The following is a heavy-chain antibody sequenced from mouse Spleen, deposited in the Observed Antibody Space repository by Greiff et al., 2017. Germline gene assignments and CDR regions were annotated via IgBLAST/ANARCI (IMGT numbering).Heavy chain of an antibody. CDR3: ARDGGSSYGYFDV. D-gene: IGHD1-1*01. CDR1: GFNIKAYY. V-gene: IGHV14-1*02. CDR2: IDPENGNT. Sequence: VKLQQSGAELVRPGALVKLSCKASGFNIKAYYMHWVKQRPEQGLEWIGWIDPENGNTIYDPKFQGKASITADTSSNTAYLQLSSLTSEDTAVYYCARDGGSSYGYFDVWGAGTTVTVSS. J-gene: IGHJ1*01.